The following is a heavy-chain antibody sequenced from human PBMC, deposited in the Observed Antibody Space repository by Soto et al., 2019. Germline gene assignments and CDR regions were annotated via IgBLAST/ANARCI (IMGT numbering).Heavy chain of an antibody. V-gene: IGHV3-53*01. J-gene: IGHJ5*02. CDR2: IYSGGST. CDR3: ARLGQWLVRGWFDP. Sequence: EVQLVESGGGLIQPGGSLRLSCAASGFTVSSNYMSWVRQAPGKGLEWVSVIYSGGSTYYADSVKGRFTISRDNSKNTLYLQLNSLRAEDTAVYYCARLGQWLVRGWFDPWGQGTLVTVSS. D-gene: IGHD6-19*01. CDR1: GFTVSSNY.